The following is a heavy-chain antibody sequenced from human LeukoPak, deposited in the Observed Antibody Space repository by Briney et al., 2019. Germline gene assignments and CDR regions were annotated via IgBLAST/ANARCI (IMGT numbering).Heavy chain of an antibody. CDR2: IYPGDSDT. J-gene: IGHJ6*03. CDR3: ARRYSSSSPYYYYYMDV. V-gene: IGHV5-51*01. D-gene: IGHD2-21*01. Sequence: GESLKISCKGIGYSFTSYWIGWVRQMPGKGLEWMGIIYPGDSDTRYSPSFQGQVTISADKSISTAYLQWSSLKASDTAMYYCARRYSSSSPYYYYYMDVWAKGPRSPSR. CDR1: GYSFTSYW.